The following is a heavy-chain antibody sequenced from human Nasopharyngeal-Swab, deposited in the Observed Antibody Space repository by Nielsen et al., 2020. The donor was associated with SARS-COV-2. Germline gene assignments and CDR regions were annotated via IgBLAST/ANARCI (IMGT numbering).Heavy chain of an antibody. Sequence: GESLQLSCKGSGYSFTRYWIVGGREMPGKGLEWMAIIYPGDSDTRYSPSFQGQVTISADKSISTAYLEWNRLKASDTAMYYCEEHGGSSWLHFEYWGQGTLVTVSS. V-gene: IGHV5-51*01. CDR2: IYPGDSDT. CDR3: EEHGGSSWLHFEY. CDR1: GYSFTRYW. D-gene: IGHD6-13*01. J-gene: IGHJ4*02.